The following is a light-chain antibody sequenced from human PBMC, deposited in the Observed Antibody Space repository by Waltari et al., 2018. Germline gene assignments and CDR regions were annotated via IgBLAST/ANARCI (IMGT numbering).Light chain of an antibody. CDR2: SVT. J-gene: IGLJ3*02. V-gene: IGLV2-14*01. CDR1: SSDVGGYDY. CDR3: ASYTSSKTWV. Sequence: QSALTQPASVSGSPGQSTTISCTATSSDVGGYDYVSWYQQHPGNAPKLMLFSVTKRPSGVSDRFSGSKSGNTASLTMSGLHTEDEADYYCASYTSSKTWVFGGGTKLTVL.